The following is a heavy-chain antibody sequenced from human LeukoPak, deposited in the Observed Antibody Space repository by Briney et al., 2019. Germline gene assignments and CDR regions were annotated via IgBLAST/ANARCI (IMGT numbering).Heavy chain of an antibody. J-gene: IGHJ4*02. V-gene: IGHV4-59*01. CDR3: ARERVAGTAAHFDY. Sequence: SETLSLTCTVSGGSISSYYWSWIRQPPGKGLEGIGYIYYSGSTNYNPSLKSRVTIAVETSKNQFSLKLSSVTAADTAVYYCARERVAGTAAHFDYWGQGTLVTVSS. D-gene: IGHD6-19*01. CDR1: GGSISSYY. CDR2: IYYSGST.